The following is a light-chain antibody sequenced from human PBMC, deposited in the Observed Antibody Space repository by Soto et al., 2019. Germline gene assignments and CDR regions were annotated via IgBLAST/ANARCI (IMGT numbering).Light chain of an antibody. Sequence: DIVMTQSPDSLAVSLGERATINCKSSQSVLYSSNNKNYLAWYQQKPGQPPKLLIYWASTRESGVPDRFSGSGSGTDFTLTISSLQAEDVAFYYCHQYYSTPPTFGQGTKLEIK. CDR2: WAS. J-gene: IGKJ2*01. V-gene: IGKV4-1*01. CDR3: HQYYSTPPT. CDR1: QSVLYSSNNKNY.